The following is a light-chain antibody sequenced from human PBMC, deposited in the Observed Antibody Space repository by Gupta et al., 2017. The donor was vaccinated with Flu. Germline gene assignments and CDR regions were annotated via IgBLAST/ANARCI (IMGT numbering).Light chain of an antibody. J-gene: IGKJ2*01. CDR1: QSVMYTSNNKNY. CDR2: WAS. V-gene: IGKV4-1*01. CDR3: QQDDNFPRT. Sequence: GERATINCRSSQSVMYTSNNKNYLAWYQHKAGQPPKLLISWASRRESGVPDRFSGSGSGSDFTLTISSLQAEDVAVYYCQQDDNFPRTFGQGTKMEIK.